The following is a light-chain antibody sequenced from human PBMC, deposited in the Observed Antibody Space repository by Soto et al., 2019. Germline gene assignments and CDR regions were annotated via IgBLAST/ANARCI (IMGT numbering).Light chain of an antibody. Sequence: QSVLTQPASVSGSPGQSITISCTGTSSDVGFSNYVSWYQQHPGKAPKLMISDVSNRPSGVSNRFSGSKSGNTASLTISGLQAEDEADYYCSSYTSSDTDVFGTGTRSPS. CDR3: SSYTSSDTDV. J-gene: IGLJ1*01. CDR1: SSDVGFSNY. CDR2: DVS. V-gene: IGLV2-14*01.